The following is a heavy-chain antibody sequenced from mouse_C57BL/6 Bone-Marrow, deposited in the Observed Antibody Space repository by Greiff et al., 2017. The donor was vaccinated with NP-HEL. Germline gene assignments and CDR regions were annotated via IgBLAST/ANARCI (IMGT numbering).Heavy chain of an antibody. J-gene: IGHJ3*01. CDR2: IDPENGDT. CDR3: TTGAYYSNYVWFAY. CDR1: GFTIKDDY. V-gene: IGHV14-4*01. D-gene: IGHD2-5*01. Sequence: VQLQQSGAELVRPGASVKLSCTASGFTIKDDYMHWVKQRPEQGLEWIGWIDPENGDTEYASKFQGKATITADTSSNTAYLQLSSLTSEDTAVYYCTTGAYYSNYVWFAYWGRGTLVTVSA.